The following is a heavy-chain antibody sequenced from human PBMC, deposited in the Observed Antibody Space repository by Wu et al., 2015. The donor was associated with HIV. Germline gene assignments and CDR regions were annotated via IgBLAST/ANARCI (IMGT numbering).Heavy chain of an antibody. CDR1: GYTFTDYF. J-gene: IGHJ3*02. Sequence: QVHLVQSGPEVKKHGASVKVSCKTSGYTFTDYFMHWVRQAPGQGLEWMGWTNVNTGGTNYAPKFQGRVTMTRDTSISTAYMELSRLTSDDTAVYYCARDELFRVDDAFDMWGQGTMVIVSS. V-gene: IGHV1-2*02. CDR3: ARDELFRVDDAFDM. CDR2: TNVNTGGT. D-gene: IGHD2-15*01.